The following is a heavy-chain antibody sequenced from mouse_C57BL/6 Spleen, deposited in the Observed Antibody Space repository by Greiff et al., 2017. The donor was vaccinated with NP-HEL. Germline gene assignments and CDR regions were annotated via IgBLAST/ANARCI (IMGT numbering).Heavy chain of an antibody. CDR1: GYTFTDYN. CDR3: ARLRWLPYYFDY. V-gene: IGHV1-18*01. D-gene: IGHD2-3*01. CDR2: INPNNGGT. Sequence: VQLQQSGPELVKPGASVKIPCKASGYTFTDYNMDWVKQSHGKSLEWIGDINPNNGGTIYNQKFKGKATLTVDKSSSTAYMELRSLTSEDTAVYYCARLRWLPYYFDYWGQGTTLTVSS. J-gene: IGHJ2*01.